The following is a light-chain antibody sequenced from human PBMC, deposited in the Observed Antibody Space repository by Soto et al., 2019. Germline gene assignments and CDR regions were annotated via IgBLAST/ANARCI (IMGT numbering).Light chain of an antibody. Sequence: EIVLTQSPGTLSLSPGERATLSCRASQSVTNNYLAWYQQKSGQAPRLLIYGASSRATGIPDRFSGSGSGTDFTLTISRLEPEEFAVYYCQQSDSSSYTFGQGTKLEIK. CDR3: QQSDSSSYT. CDR2: GAS. CDR1: QSVTNNY. J-gene: IGKJ2*01. V-gene: IGKV3-20*01.